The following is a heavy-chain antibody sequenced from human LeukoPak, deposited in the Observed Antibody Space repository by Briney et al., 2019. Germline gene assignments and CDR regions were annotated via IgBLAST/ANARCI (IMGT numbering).Heavy chain of an antibody. J-gene: IGHJ4*02. D-gene: IGHD5-18*01. CDR1: GYTFTGYY. CDR2: INPNSGGT. CDR3: ARGYSYGYQPPLGY. V-gene: IGHV1-2*02. Sequence: EASVKVPCKASGYTFTGYYMHWVRQAPGQGLEWMGWINPNSGGTNYAQKFQGRVTMTRDTSISTAYMELSRLRSDDTAVYYCARGYSYGYQPPLGYWGQGTLVTVSS.